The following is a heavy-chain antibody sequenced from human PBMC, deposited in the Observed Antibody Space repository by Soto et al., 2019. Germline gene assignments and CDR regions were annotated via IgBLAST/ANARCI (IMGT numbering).Heavy chain of an antibody. CDR3: ASVVGTGSGYYYCMDV. CDR1: GGSISSGGYY. CDR2: IYYSGST. Sequence: SETLSLTCTVSGGSISSGGYYWSWIRQHPGKGLEWIGYIYYSGSTYYNPSLKSRVTISVDTSKNEFSLKLSSVTAADTAVYYCASVVGTGSGYYYCMDVWGKGTTVTVSS. D-gene: IGHD1-26*01. J-gene: IGHJ6*03. V-gene: IGHV4-31*03.